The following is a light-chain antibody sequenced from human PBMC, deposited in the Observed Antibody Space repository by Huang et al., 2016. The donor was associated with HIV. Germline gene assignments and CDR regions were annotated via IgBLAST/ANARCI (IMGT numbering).Light chain of an antibody. CDR1: QVVSVY. CDR3: QQRSDWPPT. Sequence: EIVLAQSPVTLSLSPGERATRAVRPSQVVSVYLAWYQQKAGQPPRLLIYNASNRATGIPARFSGSGSGTDFTLTISSLEPEDFAVYYCQQRSDWPPTFGRGTKVEIK. J-gene: IGKJ1*01. V-gene: IGKV3-11*01. CDR2: NAS.